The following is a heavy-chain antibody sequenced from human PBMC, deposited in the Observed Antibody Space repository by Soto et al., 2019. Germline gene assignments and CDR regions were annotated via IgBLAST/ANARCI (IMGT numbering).Heavy chain of an antibody. D-gene: IGHD6-19*01. Sequence: ASVKVSCKASGYIFTAYSMHWVRQAPGQGLEWVGWFNPNSGDTIYAQKFQGRVTLTGDTSISIAYMELYSLTSDDTAVYYCAREASAVISLDYWGQGTLVTVSS. V-gene: IGHV1-2*02. CDR2: FNPNSGDT. CDR3: AREASAVISLDY. CDR1: GYIFTAYS. J-gene: IGHJ4*02.